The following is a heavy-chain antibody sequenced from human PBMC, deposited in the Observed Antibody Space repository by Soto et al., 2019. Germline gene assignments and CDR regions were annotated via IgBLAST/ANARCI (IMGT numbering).Heavy chain of an antibody. CDR1: GGSISTSNW. J-gene: IGHJ4*02. CDR2: VYRTGST. CDR3: ARARATIAAAAILDY. D-gene: IGHD6-13*01. V-gene: IGHV4-4*02. Sequence: SETLSLTCAVSGGSISTSNWWSWVRQPPGKGLEWIGEVYRTGSTNYNPSLESRVTVSIDKSKNQFSLKLTSVTAADTAVYYCARARATIAAAAILDYWGQGTLVTVSS.